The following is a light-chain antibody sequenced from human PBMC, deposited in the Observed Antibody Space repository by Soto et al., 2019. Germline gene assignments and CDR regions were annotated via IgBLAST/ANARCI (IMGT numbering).Light chain of an antibody. CDR3: QQYSKWPLT. Sequence: EIVMTQSPATLSVSPGERATLSCRASQSVSSNLAWYQQKPGQAPRLLIYGASTRATGIPARFSGSGSGTEFILTISSLQSEDFAVYYCQQYSKWPLTFGGGTKGDIK. V-gene: IGKV3-15*01. J-gene: IGKJ4*01. CDR2: GAS. CDR1: QSVSSN.